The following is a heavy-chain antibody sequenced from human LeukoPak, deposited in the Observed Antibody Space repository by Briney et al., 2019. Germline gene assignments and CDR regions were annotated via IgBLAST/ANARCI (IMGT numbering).Heavy chain of an antibody. CDR2: INPNSGGT. Sequence: ASVKVSCKASGYTFTGYYMHWVRQAPGQGLEWMGWINPNSGGTNYAQKFQGRVTMTRDTSISTAYMELSRLRSDDTAVYYCARDPTPTQAHVWGSVNWFDPWGQGTLVTVSS. D-gene: IGHD3-16*01. CDR1: GYTFTGYY. J-gene: IGHJ5*02. V-gene: IGHV1-2*02. CDR3: ARDPTPTQAHVWGSVNWFDP.